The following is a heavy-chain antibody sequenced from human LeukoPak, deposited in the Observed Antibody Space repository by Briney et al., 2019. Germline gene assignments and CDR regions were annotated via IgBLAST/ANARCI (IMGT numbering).Heavy chain of an antibody. J-gene: IGHJ3*02. CDR3: ARGIRYFDWLAAFDI. D-gene: IGHD3-9*01. CDR1: GGSISSGDYC. Sequence: PSETLSLTCTVSGGSISSGDYCWSWIRQHPGKGLEWIGYIYYGGSTYYNPSLKSRVTTSVDTSKNQFSLKLSSVTAADTAVYYCARGIRYFDWLAAFDIWGQGTMVTVSS. V-gene: IGHV4-31*03. CDR2: IYYGGST.